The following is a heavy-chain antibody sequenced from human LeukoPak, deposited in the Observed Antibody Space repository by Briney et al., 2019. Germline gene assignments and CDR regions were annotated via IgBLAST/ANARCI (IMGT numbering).Heavy chain of an antibody. Sequence: SETLSLTCSVSGASIFSSKYYWGWIRQPPGKGLEWIGSIYYSGSTFYNPSLKSRVTISFDTSKNQFSLILSSVTAADTALYYCTRRLTRSYFDYWGQGTLVTVSS. CDR2: IYYSGST. J-gene: IGHJ4*02. CDR1: GASIFSSKYY. CDR3: TRRLTRSYFDY. V-gene: IGHV4-39*01.